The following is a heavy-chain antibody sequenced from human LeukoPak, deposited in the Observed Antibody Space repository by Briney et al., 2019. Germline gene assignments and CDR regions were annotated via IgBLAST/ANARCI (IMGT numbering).Heavy chain of an antibody. CDR1: GFSLSTSGVG. D-gene: IGHD3-10*01. CDR2: IYWNDDK. Sequence: SGPTLVNPTETLTLTCTFSGFSLSTSGVGVGWIRQPPGKALDCLALIYWNDDKRYSPSLKNRLTITKDTSKNRVVLTMANMDPVDTATYYWAHTNYGSGNSPTFFDSWGQGTRVTVSS. CDR3: AHTNYGSGNSPTFFDS. V-gene: IGHV2-5*01. J-gene: IGHJ4*02.